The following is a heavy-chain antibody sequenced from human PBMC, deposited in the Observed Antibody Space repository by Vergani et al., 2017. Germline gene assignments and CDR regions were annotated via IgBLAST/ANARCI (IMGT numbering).Heavy chain of an antibody. V-gene: IGHV4-34*02. D-gene: IGHD3-10*01. J-gene: IGHJ4*02. Sequence: QVQLQQWGAGVVQPSGTLSLTCAVFGESFSSFYRSWIRQPPGKGLEWIGEINNDGHTNYNPSLESRVTVSRDTAKNQFSLNLMSVTAADTAMYYCAVRPRINLVGGEIVTKRTFDYWSQGSLVTVSS. CDR3: AVRPRINLVGGEIVTKRTFDY. CDR1: GESFSSFY. CDR2: INNDGHT.